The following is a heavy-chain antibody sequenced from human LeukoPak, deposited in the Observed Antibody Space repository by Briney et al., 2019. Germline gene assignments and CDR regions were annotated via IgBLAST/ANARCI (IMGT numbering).Heavy chain of an antibody. V-gene: IGHV3-66*01. J-gene: IGHJ5*02. CDR2: ISSDIST. Sequence: GGSLRLSCAASGFTVSNNYMGWVRQAPGKGLEWVSFISSDISTYYADSVKGRFTISRDDSKNTLFLQMNSLRAEDTAVYYCARGVTAVPAWGQGTLVTVSS. CDR3: ARGVTAVPA. CDR1: GFTVSNNY. D-gene: IGHD2-21*02.